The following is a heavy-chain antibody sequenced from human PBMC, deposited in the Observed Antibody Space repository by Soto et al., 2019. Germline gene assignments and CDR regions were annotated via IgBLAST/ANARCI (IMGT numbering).Heavy chain of an antibody. Sequence: QVQLQESGPGLVKPSQTLSLTCTVSGGSISTVDYWWSWIRQSPDMGPEWIGHIYDGGRTYNNPSLESRVTMSVDTSKSQLSLTLSSVSAADTAVYYCARGPSGDKVDSWGQGTRVTVSS. V-gene: IGHV4-30-4*01. CDR1: GGSISTVDYW. D-gene: IGHD7-27*01. J-gene: IGHJ4*02. CDR3: ARGPSGDKVDS. CDR2: IYDGGRT.